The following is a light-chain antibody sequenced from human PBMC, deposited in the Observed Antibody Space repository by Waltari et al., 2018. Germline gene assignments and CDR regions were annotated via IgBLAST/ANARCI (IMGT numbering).Light chain of an antibody. J-gene: IGLJ2*01. CDR2: DVN. V-gene: IGLV2-14*03. CDR3: SSFTSSTTGI. Sequence: SALTHPDSVSGSPGQSITISCSGISSDSGGYEYVPWYQQHPGKAPKVIIYDVNNRPSGVSNRFSGSKSGSSASLTISGLQAEDEADYYCSSFTSSTTGIFGGGTKVTVL. CDR1: SSDSGGYEY.